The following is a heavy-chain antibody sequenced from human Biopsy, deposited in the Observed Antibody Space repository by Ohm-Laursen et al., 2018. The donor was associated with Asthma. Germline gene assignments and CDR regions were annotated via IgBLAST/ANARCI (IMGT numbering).Heavy chain of an antibody. CDR1: GDAMSTSGSY. Sequence: SQTLSLTWIVSGDAMSTSGSYWGWIRQSPGKGLEWIGSIYYSGRTYYNPSLESRVTISADTSKNHFSLKVTSVTAADTAVYCCARAVSSSSYWYFDLWGRGDLVTVSS. CDR3: ARAVSSSSYWYFDL. J-gene: IGHJ2*01. V-gene: IGHV4-39*02. CDR2: IYYSGRT. D-gene: IGHD6-6*01.